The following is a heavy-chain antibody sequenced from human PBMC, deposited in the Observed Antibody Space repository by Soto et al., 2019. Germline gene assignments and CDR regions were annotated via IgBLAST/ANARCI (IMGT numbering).Heavy chain of an antibody. CDR1: GFTFSSYS. V-gene: IGHV3-21*01. CDR3: ARDLYSSSARYFDY. Sequence: EVQLVESGGGLVKPGGSLRLSCAASGFTFSSYSMNWVRQAPGKGLEWVTSISSSSSYIYYADSVKGRFTISRDNAKNSLYLQMNSLRAEDTAVYYCARDLYSSSARYFDYWGQGTLVTVSS. D-gene: IGHD6-6*01. CDR2: ISSSSSYI. J-gene: IGHJ4*02.